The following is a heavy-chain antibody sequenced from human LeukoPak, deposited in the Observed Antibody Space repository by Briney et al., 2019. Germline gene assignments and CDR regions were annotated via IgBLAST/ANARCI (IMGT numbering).Heavy chain of an antibody. CDR3: AKDYCGGDCYSGWYFDL. Sequence: GGSLRLSCAASGFDVSRNYMHWARQAPGKGLEWVSGISYNSDTIAYADSVKGRFTISRDNAKNSMYLQMNSLRAEDTALYYCAKDYCGGDCYSGWYFDLWGRGTLVTVSS. CDR2: ISYNSDTI. V-gene: IGHV3-9*01. CDR1: GFDVSRNY. J-gene: IGHJ2*01. D-gene: IGHD2-21*02.